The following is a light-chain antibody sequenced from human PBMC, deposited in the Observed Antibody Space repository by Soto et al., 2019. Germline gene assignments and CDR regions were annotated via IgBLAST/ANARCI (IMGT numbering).Light chain of an antibody. Sequence: DIHMTQSPSTLSASVGDRVTITCRASQSLTMWLAWYQQKPGKAPNLLIYKTSSLESGVPSRFSGRGSGTDFTPTISSLQPADFEASHRQHWTDYSWTFGQGTKVEVK. CDR2: KTS. V-gene: IGKV1-5*03. CDR1: QSLTMW. J-gene: IGKJ1*01. CDR3: QHWTDYSWT.